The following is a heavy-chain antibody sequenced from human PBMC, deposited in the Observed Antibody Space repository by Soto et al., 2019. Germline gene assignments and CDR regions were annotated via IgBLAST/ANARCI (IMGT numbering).Heavy chain of an antibody. CDR3: AKDSDYSSSWYGVDYYYYGMDV. CDR1: GFTFSSYG. CDR2: ISYDGSNK. V-gene: IGHV3-30*18. J-gene: IGHJ6*02. D-gene: IGHD6-13*01. Sequence: GGSLRLSCAASGFTFSSYGMHWVRQAPGKGLEWVAVISYDGSNKYYADSVKGRFTISRDNSKNTLYLQMNSLRAEDTAVYYCAKDSDYSSSWYGVDYYYYGMDVWGQGTTVTVSS.